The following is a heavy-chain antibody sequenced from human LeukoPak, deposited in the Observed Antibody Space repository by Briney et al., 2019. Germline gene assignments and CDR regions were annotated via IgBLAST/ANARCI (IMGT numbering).Heavy chain of an antibody. CDR2: ISGGGGST. J-gene: IGHJ5*02. CDR1: EFTFSNYA. V-gene: IGHV3-23*01. CDR3: AKGSGINHYHWIDP. D-gene: IGHD1-14*01. Sequence: GGSLRLSCAASEFTFSNYAMNWVRQAPGKGQEWVSGISGGGGSTYYADSVKGRFTISRDNSKNTLYLQMDSLRAEDTALYYCAKGSGINHYHWIDPWGQGTLVTVSS.